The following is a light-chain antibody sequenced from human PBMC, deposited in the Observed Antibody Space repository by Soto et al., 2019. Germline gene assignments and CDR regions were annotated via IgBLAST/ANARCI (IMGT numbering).Light chain of an antibody. Sequence: DIQMTQSPSSLSASVGDRVIITCRASQGVDKYLAWFQQKPGKAPKSLIYGASRLQSGVPSRFSGSGSGTHCTLTITNLQPEDFATYYCHQYNTYHTFGQGTRLQI. V-gene: IGKV1-16*01. CDR1: QGVDKY. J-gene: IGKJ5*01. CDR2: GAS. CDR3: HQYNTYHT.